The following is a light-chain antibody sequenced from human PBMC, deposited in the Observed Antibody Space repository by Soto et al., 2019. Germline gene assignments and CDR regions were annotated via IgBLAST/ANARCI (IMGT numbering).Light chain of an antibody. CDR2: AAS. Sequence: DIQMTQSPSSVSASVGDRVTITCRASQDISSWLAWYQQKPGKAPKLLIYAASSLQSGVPSRFSGSASGTDFSLTISSLQPEDFATYYCKQANSFPLTFGQGTRLEIK. V-gene: IGKV1-12*01. J-gene: IGKJ5*01. CDR3: KQANSFPLT. CDR1: QDISSW.